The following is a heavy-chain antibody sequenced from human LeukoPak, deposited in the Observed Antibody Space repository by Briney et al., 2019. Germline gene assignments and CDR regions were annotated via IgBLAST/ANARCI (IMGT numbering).Heavy chain of an antibody. CDR3: ADVSSGYYYARY. Sequence: SVKVSCKASGYTFTSYGISWVRQAPGQGLEWMGGIIPIFGTANYAQKFQGRVTITADESTSTAYMELSSLRSEDTAVYYCADVSSGYYYARYWGQGTLVTVSS. V-gene: IGHV1-69*13. J-gene: IGHJ4*02. CDR1: GYTFTSYG. D-gene: IGHD3-22*01. CDR2: IIPIFGTA.